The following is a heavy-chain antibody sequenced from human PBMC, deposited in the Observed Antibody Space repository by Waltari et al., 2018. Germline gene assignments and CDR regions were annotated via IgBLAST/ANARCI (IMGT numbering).Heavy chain of an antibody. CDR1: GGSFSGYY. CDR2: INHSGST. V-gene: IGHV4-34*01. CDR3: ARGSMVRGVI. D-gene: IGHD3-10*01. J-gene: IGHJ4*02. Sequence: QVQLQQWGAGLLKPSETLSLTCAVYGGSFSGYYWSWIRQPPGQGLEWIGEINHSGSTNYNPSLKSRVTISVDTSKNQFSLKLSSVTAADTAVYYCARGSMVRGVIWGQGTLVTVSS.